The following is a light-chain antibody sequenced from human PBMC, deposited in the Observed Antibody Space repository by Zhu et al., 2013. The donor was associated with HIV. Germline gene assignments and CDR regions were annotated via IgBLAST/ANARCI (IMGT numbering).Light chain of an antibody. J-gene: IGLJ1*01. CDR3: SSYTSTITYV. CDR2: YNS. CDR1: GSDVGSYNL. Sequence: QSALTQPASVSGSPGQSITISCTGTGSDVGSYNLVSWYQQHPGKAPKLIVYYNSLRPSGVSDRFSGSKSGSSASLVITGLQAEDEGDYYCSSYTSTITYVFGTGTKVAVL. V-gene: IGLV2-14*02.